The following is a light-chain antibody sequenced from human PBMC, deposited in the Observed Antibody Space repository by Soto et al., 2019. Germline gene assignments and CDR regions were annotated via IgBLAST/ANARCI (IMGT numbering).Light chain of an antibody. J-gene: IGKJ1*01. CDR2: GTS. CDR1: QSFRGL. Sequence: EVVLTQSPVTLSLSPGERATLACRASQSFRGLLAWYQQKPGQAPRLLIYGTSSRATGIPDRFSGSGSGTDFTLTISRLEPEDFAVYYCHQYGSSSWTFGQGTKVDI. CDR3: HQYGSSSWT. V-gene: IGKV3-20*01.